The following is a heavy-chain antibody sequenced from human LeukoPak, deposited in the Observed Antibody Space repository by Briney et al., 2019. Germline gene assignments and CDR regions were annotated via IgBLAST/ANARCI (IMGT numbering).Heavy chain of an antibody. J-gene: IGHJ5*02. D-gene: IGHD6-6*01. CDR1: GGSISSGSYY. CDR3: ARDSSSFRWFDP. CDR2: IYTSGST. V-gene: IGHV4-61*02. Sequence: SETLSLTCTVSGGSISSGSYYWSWIRQPAGKGLEWIGRIYTSGSTNYNPSLKSRVTISVDTSKNQLSLKLSSVTAADTAVYYCARDSSSFRWFDPWGQGTLVTVSS.